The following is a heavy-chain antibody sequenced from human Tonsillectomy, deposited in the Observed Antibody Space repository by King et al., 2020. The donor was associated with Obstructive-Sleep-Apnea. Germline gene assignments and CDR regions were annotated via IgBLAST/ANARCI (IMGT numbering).Heavy chain of an antibody. D-gene: IGHD5-18*01. CDR1: GGSINNYY. V-gene: IGHV4-59*01. CDR2: IYDSGST. CDR3: ARSRWKMDTAVFNF. Sequence: VQLQESGPGLVKPSETLSLICSVSGGSINNYYWSWIRQPPGKGLEWIGYIYDSGSTSYNPSLKSRVIMSIDTSKNQFSLKLSSVTAADTAVYYCARSRWKMDTAVFNFWGRGTLVTVSS. J-gene: IGHJ4*02.